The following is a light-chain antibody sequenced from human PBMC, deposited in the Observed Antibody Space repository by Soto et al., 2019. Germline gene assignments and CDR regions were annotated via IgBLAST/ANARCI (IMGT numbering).Light chain of an antibody. J-gene: IGKJ3*01. CDR1: QSVSRSY. CDR2: GAS. CDR3: QKCSRSSFT. V-gene: IGKV3-20*01. Sequence: EIVLTQSPGTLSLSPGERATLSCRASQSVSRSYLAWYQQKPGQAPRLLIYGASKRASGIPDRFSGSGSGTDFTLTISSLEPEDFAVYYCQKCSRSSFTFGPGTRVDIK.